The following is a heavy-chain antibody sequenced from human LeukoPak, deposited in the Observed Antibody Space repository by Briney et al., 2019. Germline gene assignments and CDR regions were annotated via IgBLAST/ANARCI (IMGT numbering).Heavy chain of an antibody. CDR3: ARGLVVGGTGVWAFDI. V-gene: IGHV3-66*01. J-gene: IGHJ3*02. Sequence: GGSRLLSSAASGFTVSSNYMSWVRQAPGKGLDWVSVIYSGGSTYYADSVKGRFTISRDNSKNTLYLQMNSLRAEDTALYYCARGLVVGGTGVWAFDIWGQGTMVTVSS. CDR1: GFTVSSNY. CDR2: IYSGGST. D-gene: IGHD1-26*01.